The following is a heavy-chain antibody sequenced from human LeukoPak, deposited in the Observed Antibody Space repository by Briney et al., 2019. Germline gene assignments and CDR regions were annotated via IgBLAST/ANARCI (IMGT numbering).Heavy chain of an antibody. D-gene: IGHD3-22*01. CDR3: ATSSLYHGSSGYFER. V-gene: IGHV3-7*01. CDR2: IKHDGSEE. J-gene: IGHJ4*02. CDR1: GFTFDFYW. Sequence: PGGSLRLSCAASGFTFDFYWMSWVRQAPGKGLEWVANIKHDGSEEYYVDSVKGRFTISRDNANNSLYLQMKSLGAEATAVYYCATSSLYHGSSGYFERWGQGTLVTAAS.